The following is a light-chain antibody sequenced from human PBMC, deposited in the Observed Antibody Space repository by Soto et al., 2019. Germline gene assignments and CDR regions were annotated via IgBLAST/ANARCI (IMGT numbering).Light chain of an antibody. J-gene: IGKJ2*01. CDR3: QQYSDWPYT. Sequence: ETVLTQSPVTLSVSPGEIATLSCRASQAVRSNYLAWYHQKPGQAPRLLIYGASTRVTGVPARFSGSGSGTEFTLTISSLQSEDFAVYYCQQYSDWPYTFGQGTKLEIK. CDR1: QAVRSN. CDR2: GAS. V-gene: IGKV3-15*01.